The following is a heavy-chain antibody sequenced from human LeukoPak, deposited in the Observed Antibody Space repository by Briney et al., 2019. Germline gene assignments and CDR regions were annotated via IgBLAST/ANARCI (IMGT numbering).Heavy chain of an antibody. Sequence: GASVKVSCKASGYSFTTYAISWVRQAPGQGLEWMGGIIPIFGTANYAQKFQGRVTITADESTSTAYMELSSLRSEDTAVYYCAREVATIQTNYYYYMDVWGKGTTVTVSS. CDR1: GYSFTTYA. CDR3: AREVATIQTNYYYYMDV. J-gene: IGHJ6*03. CDR2: IIPIFGTA. V-gene: IGHV1-69*13. D-gene: IGHD5-12*01.